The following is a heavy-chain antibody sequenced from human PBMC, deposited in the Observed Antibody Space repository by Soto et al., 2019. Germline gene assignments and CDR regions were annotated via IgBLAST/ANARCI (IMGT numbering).Heavy chain of an antibody. V-gene: IGHV5-51*01. CDR3: ARRMYYYDSSGYSYYYGMDV. CDR1: GYSFTSYW. J-gene: IGHJ6*02. D-gene: IGHD3-22*01. Sequence: GESLKISCKDSGYSFTSYWIGWVRQMPGKGLEWMGIIYPGDSDTRYSPSFQGQVTISADKSISTAYLQWSSLKASDTAMYYCARRMYYYDSSGYSYYYGMDVWGQGTTVTVSS. CDR2: IYPGDSDT.